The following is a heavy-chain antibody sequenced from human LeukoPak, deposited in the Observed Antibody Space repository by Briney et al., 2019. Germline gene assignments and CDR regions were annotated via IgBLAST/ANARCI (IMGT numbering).Heavy chain of an antibody. CDR1: GGSISSGGYY. D-gene: IGHD6-25*01. V-gene: IGHV4-31*03. Sequence: SETLSLTCTVSGGSISSGGYYWSWIRQHPGEGLEWIGYIYYSGSTYYNPSLTSRVTISVDTSKNQFSLKLSSVPAADTAVYYCASLLISSGDYWGQGTLVTVSS. CDR2: IYYSGST. J-gene: IGHJ4*02. CDR3: ASLLISSGDY.